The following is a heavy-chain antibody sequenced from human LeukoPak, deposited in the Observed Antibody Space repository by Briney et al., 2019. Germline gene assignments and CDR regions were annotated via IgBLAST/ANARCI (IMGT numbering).Heavy chain of an antibody. J-gene: IGHJ4*02. V-gene: IGHV3-30-3*01. Sequence: PGGSLRLSCAASGFTSSSYAMQWVRQAPGKGLEWVAVISYDGSNKYYADSVKGRFTISRDNSKNTLYLQMNSLRAEDTAVYYCAKDFYLEATSGTYHYRGRGTLVTVSS. CDR3: AKDFYLEATSGTYHY. CDR2: ISYDGSNK. CDR1: GFTSSSYA. D-gene: IGHD5-12*01.